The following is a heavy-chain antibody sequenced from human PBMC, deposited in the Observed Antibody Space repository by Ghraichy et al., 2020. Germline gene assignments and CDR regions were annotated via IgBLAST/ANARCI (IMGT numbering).Heavy chain of an antibody. J-gene: IGHJ5*02. Sequence: SETLSLTCTVSGGSISSYYWSWIRQPPGKGLEWIGYIYYSGSTNYNPSLKSRVTISVDTSKNQFSLKLSSVTAADTAVYYCARGISVYGYYDPPVDPWGQGTLVTVSS. CDR1: GGSISSYY. CDR3: ARGISVYGYYDPPVDP. D-gene: IGHD5/OR15-5a*01. V-gene: IGHV4-59*01. CDR2: IYYSGST.